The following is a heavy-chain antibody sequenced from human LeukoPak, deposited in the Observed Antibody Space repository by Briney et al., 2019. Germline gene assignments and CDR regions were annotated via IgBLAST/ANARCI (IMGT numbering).Heavy chain of an antibody. V-gene: IGHV4-39*01. CDR1: GGSISSSSYY. Sequence: SETLSLTCTVSGGSISSSSYYWGWIRQPPGKGLEWIGSIYYSGSTYYNPSLKSRVTISVDTSKNQFSLKLSSVTAADTAVYYCARRGRSFDAFDIWGRGTMVTVSS. D-gene: IGHD5-18*01. J-gene: IGHJ3*02. CDR3: ARRGRSFDAFDI. CDR2: IYYSGST.